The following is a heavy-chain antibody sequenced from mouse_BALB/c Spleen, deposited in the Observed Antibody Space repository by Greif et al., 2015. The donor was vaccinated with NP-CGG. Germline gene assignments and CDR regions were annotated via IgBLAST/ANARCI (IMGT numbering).Heavy chain of an antibody. V-gene: IGHV1-80*01. D-gene: IGHD1-1*01. CDR3: ARDYGSSYRAMDY. Sequence: VQLQQSGAELVRPGSSVKISCKASGYAFSSYWMSWVKQRPGQGLEWIGQIYPGDGDTNYNGKFKGKATLTADKSSSTAYMQLSSLTSEDSAVYFCARDYGSSYRAMDYWGQGTSVTVSS. J-gene: IGHJ4*01. CDR2: IYPGDGDT. CDR1: GYAFSSYW.